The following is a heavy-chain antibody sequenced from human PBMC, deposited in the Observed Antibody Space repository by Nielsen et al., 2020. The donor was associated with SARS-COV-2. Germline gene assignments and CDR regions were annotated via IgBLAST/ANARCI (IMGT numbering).Heavy chain of an antibody. J-gene: IGHJ4*02. Sequence: ASVKVSCKTSGYTFHKFALHWVRQAPGQGLEWMGWIDTNTGNPTYAQGFTGRFVFSLDTSVSTAYLQISGLKAEDTAVYYCARDIAVTGLPLHYFDYWGQGTLVAVSS. V-gene: IGHV7-4-1*02. CDR1: GYTFHKFA. CDR2: IDTNTGNP. CDR3: ARDIAVTGLPLHYFDY. D-gene: IGHD6-19*01.